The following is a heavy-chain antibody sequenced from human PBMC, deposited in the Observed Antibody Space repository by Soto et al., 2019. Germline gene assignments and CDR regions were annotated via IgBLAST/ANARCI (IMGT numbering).Heavy chain of an antibody. CDR1: GGSISSYY. D-gene: IGHD3-22*01. Sequence: SGTLSLTCTVSGGSISSYYWSWIRQAAGKGLEWIGRIYTSGSTNYNPSLKSRVTMSVDTSKNQFSLQLSSVTAADTEVYYWAREPDYSDSSGYNYWGQRTLVTVSP. CDR2: IYTSGST. CDR3: AREPDYSDSSGYNY. V-gene: IGHV4-4*07. J-gene: IGHJ4*02.